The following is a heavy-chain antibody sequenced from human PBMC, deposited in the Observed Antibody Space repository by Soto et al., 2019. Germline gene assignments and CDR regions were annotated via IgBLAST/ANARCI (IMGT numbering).Heavy chain of an antibody. Sequence: PSETLSLTCTVSGGSISSGGYYWSWIRQHPGKGLEWIGYIYYSGSTYYNPSLKSRVTISVDTSKNQFSLKLSSVTPEDTAVYYCARDGRIAVAGTRRYYYYYGMDVWGQGTTVTVSS. CDR2: IYYSGST. D-gene: IGHD6-19*01. V-gene: IGHV4-31*03. J-gene: IGHJ6*02. CDR1: GGSISSGGYY. CDR3: ARDGRIAVAGTRRYYYYYGMDV.